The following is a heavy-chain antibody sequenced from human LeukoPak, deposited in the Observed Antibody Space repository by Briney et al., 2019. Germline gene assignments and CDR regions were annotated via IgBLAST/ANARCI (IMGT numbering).Heavy chain of an antibody. CDR3: AEVCNGIHFDY. CDR2: ISYDGGNT. D-gene: IGHD1-1*01. J-gene: IGHJ4*02. V-gene: IGHV3-30-3*02. CDR1: GYTFTSNA. Sequence: GGSLRLSCAASGYTFTSNAIHWVRQAPGKGLEWVAEISYDGGNTYYADSVKGRFTISRDNSKNTLYMEMNSLRAEDTAVYYCAEVCNGIHFDYWGQGTLVTVSS.